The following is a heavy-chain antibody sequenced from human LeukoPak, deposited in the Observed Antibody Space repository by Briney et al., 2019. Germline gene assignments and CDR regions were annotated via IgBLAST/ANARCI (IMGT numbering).Heavy chain of an antibody. CDR2: INHSGST. J-gene: IGHJ6*03. V-gene: IGHV4-34*01. CDR3: ARGEGGYSYGYYYYYMDV. D-gene: IGHD5-18*01. CDR1: GGSIMSYNHY. Sequence: SETLSLTCSVSGGSIMSYNHYWSWIRQPPGKGLEWIGEINHSGSTNYNPSLKSRVTISVDTSKNQFSLKLSSVTAADTAVYYCARGEGGYSYGYYYYYMDVWGKGTTVTVSS.